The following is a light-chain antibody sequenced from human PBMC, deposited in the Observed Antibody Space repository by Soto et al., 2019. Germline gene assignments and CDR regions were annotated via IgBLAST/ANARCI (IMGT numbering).Light chain of an antibody. CDR1: QSVSSN. Sequence: IERTQSPATMCVAPGERATLSCRASQSVSSNLAWYQQKPGQAPRLLIYGASTRATGIPARFSGSGSGTEFTLTISSLQSEDFAVYFWQQYNNWPPWTFGQGTKVDI. CDR2: GAS. J-gene: IGKJ1*01. CDR3: QQYNNWPPWT. V-gene: IGKV3-15*01.